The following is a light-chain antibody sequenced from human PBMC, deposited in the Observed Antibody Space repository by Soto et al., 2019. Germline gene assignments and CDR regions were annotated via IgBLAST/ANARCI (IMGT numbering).Light chain of an antibody. V-gene: IGKV1-5*03. J-gene: IGKJ1*01. CDR1: QSISSW. Sequence: DIQMTQSPSTLSASVGDRVTITCRASQSISSWLAWYQQKPGRAPKLLIYKASSLESGVPSRFSGSGSGTEFTLTINSLQPDDFATYYCQQYNSQWTFGQGTKVEFK. CDR2: KAS. CDR3: QQYNSQWT.